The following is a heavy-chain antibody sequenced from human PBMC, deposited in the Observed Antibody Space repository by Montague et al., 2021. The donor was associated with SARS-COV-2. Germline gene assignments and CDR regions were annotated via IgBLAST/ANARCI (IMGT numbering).Heavy chain of an antibody. Sequence: SETLSLTCAVYRGSFHIFSWGWIRQSPEKGLEWIGEIDHRGNTNYNPSLKSRVTISVDTSKNQFSLNLTSVTAADTAIYYCARGTRVVGITPGFRYWGQGTPVAVSS. V-gene: IGHV4-34*01. CDR3: ARGTRVVGITPGFRY. J-gene: IGHJ4*02. CDR1: RGSFHIFS. D-gene: IGHD2-21*01. CDR2: IDHRGNT.